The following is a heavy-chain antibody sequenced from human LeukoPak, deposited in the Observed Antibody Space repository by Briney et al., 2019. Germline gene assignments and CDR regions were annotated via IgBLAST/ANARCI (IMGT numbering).Heavy chain of an antibody. Sequence: PSETLSLTCTVSGGSISSGGYYWSWIRQPPGKGLEWIGYIYHSGSTYYNPSLKSRVTISVDRSKNQFSLKLSSVTAADTAVYYCARVRSGSYYHNWFDPWGQGTLVTVSS. CDR1: GGSISSGGYY. V-gene: IGHV4-30-2*01. J-gene: IGHJ5*02. CDR2: IYHSGST. CDR3: ARVRSGSYYHNWFDP. D-gene: IGHD1-26*01.